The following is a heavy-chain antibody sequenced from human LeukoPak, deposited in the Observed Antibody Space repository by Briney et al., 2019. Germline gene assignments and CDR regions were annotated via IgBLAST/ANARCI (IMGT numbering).Heavy chain of an antibody. Sequence: GGSLRLSCAASGFTFSSYGMHWVRQAPGKGLEWVAVISYDGSNKYYADSVKGRFTISRDNSKNTLYLQMNSLRADDTAVYYCAAGGGNTFDPWGQGTLVTVSS. D-gene: IGHD1/OR15-1a*01. V-gene: IGHV3-30*03. J-gene: IGHJ5*02. CDR2: ISYDGSNK. CDR1: GFTFSSYG. CDR3: AAGGGNTFDP.